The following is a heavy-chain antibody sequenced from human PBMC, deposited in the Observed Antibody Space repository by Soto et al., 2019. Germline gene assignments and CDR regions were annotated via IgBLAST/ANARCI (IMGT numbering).Heavy chain of an antibody. V-gene: IGHV3-21*01. D-gene: IGHD1-26*01. Sequence: EVQLVESGGGLVKPGGSLRLPCATSGFTFSTYAMTWVRQAPGKGLEWVSFISSSGSNIQYADSVEGRFTISRDDAKNSVYLQMDSLGADDTALYYCARDGNYHEYWGQGTLVSVSS. CDR2: ISSSGSNI. CDR3: ARDGNYHEY. CDR1: GFTFSTYA. J-gene: IGHJ4*02.